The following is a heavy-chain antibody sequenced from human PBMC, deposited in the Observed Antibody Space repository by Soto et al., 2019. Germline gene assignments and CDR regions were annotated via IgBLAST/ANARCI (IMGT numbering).Heavy chain of an antibody. CDR1: GFTFSSYG. CDR3: ARDGIAAAGSLDY. D-gene: IGHD6-13*01. J-gene: IGHJ4*02. Sequence: QVQLVESGGGVVQPGRSLRLSCAASGFTFSSYGMHWVRQAPGKGLEWVAVIWYDGSNKYYADSVKGRFTISRDNSKNTLYLQMNSLRAEDTAVYYCARDGIAAAGSLDYWGQGTLVTVSS. V-gene: IGHV3-33*01. CDR2: IWYDGSNK.